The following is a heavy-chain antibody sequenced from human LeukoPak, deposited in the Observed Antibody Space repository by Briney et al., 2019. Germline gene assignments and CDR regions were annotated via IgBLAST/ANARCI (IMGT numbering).Heavy chain of an antibody. D-gene: IGHD2-21*01. CDR3: VRDCCSWDAFDI. CDR1: GFTLTPYW. Sequence: GGSLRLSCEASGFTLTPYWMHWVRQAPGKGLVWVARINSDGRDTGYADSVKGRLTISRDNAKNTVYLQMNSLRAEDTAVYLCVRDCCSWDAFDIWGQGTMVTVSS. J-gene: IGHJ3*02. CDR2: INSDGRDT. V-gene: IGHV3-74*01.